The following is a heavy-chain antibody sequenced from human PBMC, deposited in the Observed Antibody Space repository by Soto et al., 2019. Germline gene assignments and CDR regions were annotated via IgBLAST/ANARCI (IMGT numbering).Heavy chain of an antibody. CDR3: ASSPRGYCSSTSCRELGNYYGMDV. V-gene: IGHV5-10-1*01. D-gene: IGHD2-2*01. J-gene: IGHJ6*02. Sequence: GDSLKISCKGSGYSVTSYWISWERQMPGKGLEWMGRIDPSDSYTNYSPSFQGHVTISADKSISTAYLQWGSLKASDTAMYYCASSPRGYCSSTSCRELGNYYGMDVWGQGTTVTVSS. CDR1: GYSVTSYW. CDR2: IDPSDSYT.